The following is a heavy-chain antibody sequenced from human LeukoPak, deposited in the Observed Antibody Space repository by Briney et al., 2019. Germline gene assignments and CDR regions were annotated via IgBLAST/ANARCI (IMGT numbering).Heavy chain of an antibody. CDR2: IKLDGSEK. V-gene: IGHV3-7*03. J-gene: IGHJ6*02. D-gene: IGHD3-10*02. Sequence: GGSLRLSCVASGFSFGKYWMSWVRQAPGKGLERVANIKLDGSEKNYVDSVKGRFTISRDNTKNSLYLQMNSLRAEDTAVYYCARDVRSLMDVWGQGTTVTVSS. CDR1: GFSFGKYW. CDR3: ARDVRSLMDV.